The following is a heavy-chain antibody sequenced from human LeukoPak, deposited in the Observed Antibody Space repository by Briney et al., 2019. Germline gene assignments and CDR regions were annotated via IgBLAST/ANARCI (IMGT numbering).Heavy chain of an antibody. Sequence: SETLSLTCTVSGGSISSYYRSWIRQPPGMGLEWIGEINHSGSTNYNPSLKSRVTISVDTSKNQFSLKLSSVTAADAAVYYCARGTTPGYSGHGGALDAFDIWGQGTVVTVSS. D-gene: IGHD5-12*01. CDR2: INHSGST. V-gene: IGHV4-34*01. J-gene: IGHJ3*02. CDR1: GGSISSYY. CDR3: ARGTTPGYSGHGGALDAFDI.